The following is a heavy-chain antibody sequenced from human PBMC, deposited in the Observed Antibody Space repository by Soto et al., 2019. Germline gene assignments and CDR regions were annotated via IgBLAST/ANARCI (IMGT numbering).Heavy chain of an antibody. J-gene: IGHJ4*02. CDR2: TYTGGNS. CDR1: GFNVSSKY. D-gene: IGHD3-10*01. Sequence: EVQLVETGGGLIQPGGSLSLSCAASGFNVSSKYMHWVRQAPGKGLEWVSLTYTGGNSFYASSVKGRFIVSRDISKNTLYLQMNSLSAEDTAVYYCAREGFPYGLDYWGQGYLVTVSS. CDR3: AREGFPYGLDY. V-gene: IGHV3-53*02.